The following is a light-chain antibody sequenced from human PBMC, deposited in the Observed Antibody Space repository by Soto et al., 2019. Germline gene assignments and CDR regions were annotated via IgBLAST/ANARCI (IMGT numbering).Light chain of an antibody. CDR3: SSYTSSSTLYV. CDR2: DVS. J-gene: IGLJ1*01. V-gene: IGLV2-14*01. CDR1: SSDVGGYNY. Sequence: QSALTQPASVSGSPGQSITISCTGTSSDVGGYNYVSWYQQYPGKAPKLMIYDVSNRPSGVSNRASGSKSGNTASLTISGLQAEDEADYYCSSYTSSSTLYVFGTGTKVTVL.